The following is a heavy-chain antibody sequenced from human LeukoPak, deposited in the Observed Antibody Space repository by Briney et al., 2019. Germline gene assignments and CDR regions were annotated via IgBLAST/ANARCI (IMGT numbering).Heavy chain of an antibody. CDR2: IWYDGSNK. V-gene: IGHV3-33*06. D-gene: IGHD2-2*01. CDR3: AKSKTTSWSDFDY. J-gene: IGHJ4*02. CDR1: GFTFSSYG. Sequence: GRSLRLSCAASGFTFSSYGMHWVRQAPGKGLEWVAVIWYDGSNKYYADSVKGRFTISRDNSKNTLSLQMNGLRAEDTAVYYCAKSKTTSWSDFDYWGQGTLVTVSS.